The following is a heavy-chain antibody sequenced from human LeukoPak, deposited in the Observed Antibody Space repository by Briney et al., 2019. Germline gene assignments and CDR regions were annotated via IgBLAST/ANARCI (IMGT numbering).Heavy chain of an antibody. D-gene: IGHD6-13*01. J-gene: IGHJ4*02. CDR1: GFTFSSYG. V-gene: IGHV3-30*02. CDR3: AKTTYSSSWYTSS. CDR2: IRYDGSNK. Sequence: GGSLRLSCAASGFTFSSYGMHWVRQAPGKGLEWVAFIRYDGSNKYYADSVKGRFTISRDNSKNTLYLQMNSLRAEDTAVYYCAKTTYSSSWYTSSWDQGTLVTVSS.